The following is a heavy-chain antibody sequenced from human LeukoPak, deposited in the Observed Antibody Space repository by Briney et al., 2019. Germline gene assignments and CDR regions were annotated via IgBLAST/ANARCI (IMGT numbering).Heavy chain of an antibody. D-gene: IGHD6-6*01. CDR2: IYYSGST. CDR3: ARHRGSSSLFDY. V-gene: IGHV4-39*01. J-gene: IGHJ4*02. CDR1: GGSISSSDYY. Sequence: SETLSLTRTVSGGSISSSDYYWDWIRQPPGMGLEYIGSIYYSGSTYYNPSLKSRVTISVDTSKNQFSLKLSSVTAADTAVYYCARHRGSSSLFDYWGQGTLVTVSS.